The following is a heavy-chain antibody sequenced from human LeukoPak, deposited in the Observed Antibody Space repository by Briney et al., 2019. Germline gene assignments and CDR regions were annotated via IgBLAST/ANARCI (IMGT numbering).Heavy chain of an antibody. CDR2: ISHSGST. Sequence: PSETLSLTCAVYGGSFSGYYWSWIRQPPGKGLEWIGEISHSGSTNYNPSLKSRVTISVDTSKNQFSLKLSSVTAADTAVYYCARVRMYYDILTGYSPYYYFDYWGQGTLVTVSS. CDR1: GGSFSGYY. CDR3: ARVRMYYDILTGYSPYYYFDY. J-gene: IGHJ4*02. V-gene: IGHV4-34*01. D-gene: IGHD3-9*01.